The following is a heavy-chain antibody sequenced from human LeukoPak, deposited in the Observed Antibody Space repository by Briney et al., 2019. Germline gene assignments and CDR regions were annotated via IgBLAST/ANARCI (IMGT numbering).Heavy chain of an antibody. V-gene: IGHV3-7*02. CDR2: IKQDGTEK. CDR3: ARASYGSGSYYKTIDY. CDR1: GFTFSGYW. J-gene: IGHJ4*02. D-gene: IGHD3-10*01. Sequence: GGSLRLSCAASGFTFSGYWMSWVRQAPGKGLEWVAIIKQDGTEKYYVDSVKGRFTISRDNAKNSLYLQMNSLRAEDTAVYYCARASYGSGSYYKTIDYWGQGTLVTVSS.